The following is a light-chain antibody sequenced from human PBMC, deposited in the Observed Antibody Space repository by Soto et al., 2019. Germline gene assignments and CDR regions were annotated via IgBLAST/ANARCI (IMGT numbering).Light chain of an antibody. CDR1: QSVSSN. J-gene: IGKJ1*01. CDR2: GAS. CDR3: QQYNNWPPWT. Sequence: EIVMTQSPATLSVSPGERTTLSCRASQSVSSNFAWYQQKPGQAPRLLIYGASTSATGIPASFSGSGSGTEFTLTITSPQSEAFAVYYCQQYNNWPPWTCGQGTKVEIK. V-gene: IGKV3-15*01.